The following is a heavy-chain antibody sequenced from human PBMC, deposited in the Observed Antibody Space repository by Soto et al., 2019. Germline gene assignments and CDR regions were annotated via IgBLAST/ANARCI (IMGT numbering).Heavy chain of an antibody. Sequence: SETLSLTCTVSGGSISSYYWSWIRQPPGKGLEWIGYIYYSGSTNYNPSLKSRVTISVDTSKNQFSLKLSSVTAADTAVYYCARSRGYSGFPYYYGMDVWGQGTTVTVSS. CDR2: IYYSGST. J-gene: IGHJ6*02. CDR1: GGSISSYY. CDR3: ARSRGYSGFPYYYGMDV. D-gene: IGHD5-12*01. V-gene: IGHV4-59*01.